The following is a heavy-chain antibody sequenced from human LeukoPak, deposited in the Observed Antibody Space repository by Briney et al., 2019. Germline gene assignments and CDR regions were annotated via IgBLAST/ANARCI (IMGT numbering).Heavy chain of an antibody. CDR1: GGSISSYY. CDR3: ARETGDYYGSGSYHNNWFDP. CDR2: IYYSGST. J-gene: IGHJ5*02. D-gene: IGHD3-10*01. Sequence: PSETLSLTCTVSGGSISSYYWSWIRQPPGKGLEWIGYIYYSGSTNYNPSLKSRVTISVDTSKNQFSLKLSSVTAADTAVYYCARETGDYYGSGSYHNNWFDPWGQGTLVTVSS. V-gene: IGHV4-59*01.